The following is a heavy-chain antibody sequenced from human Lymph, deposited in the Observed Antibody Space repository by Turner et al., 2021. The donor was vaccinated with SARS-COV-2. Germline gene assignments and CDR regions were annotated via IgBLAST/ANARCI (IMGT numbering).Heavy chain of an antibody. CDR2: VIPILGIA. CDR1: GGTFSSYA. CDR3: ARGRLDSFGGGYYSWFDP. J-gene: IGHJ5*02. V-gene: IGHV1-69*04. Sequence: QVQLVQPGAAVKKPGPSVKVSCKASGGTFSSYAINWVRQAPGQGLEWMGRVIPILGIANYAQKFQGRVTITADKTTSTAYMELSSLRSEDTAVYYCARGRLDSFGGGYYSWFDPWGQGTLVTVS. D-gene: IGHD1-26*01.